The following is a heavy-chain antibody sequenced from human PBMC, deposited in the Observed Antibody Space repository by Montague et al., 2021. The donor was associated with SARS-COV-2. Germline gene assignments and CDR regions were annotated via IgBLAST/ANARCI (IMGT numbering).Heavy chain of an antibody. D-gene: IGHD4-23*01. J-gene: IGHJ4*02. V-gene: IGHV4-59*02. Sequence: SETLSLTCSVSGDSVNRNYWSWVRQPPGKGLEWLGYIFYSGSTYNPSLNSRVTMSLDMSKNHFSLNLISVTAADTAVYYCAKASRGYGGDFDSWGQGTLVIVSS. CDR2: IFYSGST. CDR3: AKASRGYGGDFDS. CDR1: GDSVNRNY.